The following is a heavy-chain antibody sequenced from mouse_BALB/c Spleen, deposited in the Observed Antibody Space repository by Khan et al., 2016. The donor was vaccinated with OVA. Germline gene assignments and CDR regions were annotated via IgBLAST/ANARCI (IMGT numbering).Heavy chain of an antibody. J-gene: IGHJ3*01. V-gene: IGHV3-2*02. Sequence: VQLEESGPGLVKPSQSLSLTCTVTGYSITSDYAWNWIRQFPGNKLEWMGYITYSGGTSYHPSLKSRISITRDTSKNQSFLRLNSVATEDSATYYCAKWFAYWGQGTLVTVS. CDR3: AKWFAY. CDR2: ITYSGGT. CDR1: GYSITSDYA.